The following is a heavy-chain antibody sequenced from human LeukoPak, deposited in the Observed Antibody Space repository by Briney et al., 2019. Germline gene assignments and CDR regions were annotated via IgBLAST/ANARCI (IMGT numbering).Heavy chain of an antibody. CDR3: ARDGHDYGDYFWYFDY. V-gene: IGHV3-33*01. Sequence: GGSLRLSCAASGFTFSNYGMHWVRQAPGKGLEWVAVIWYDGSNKYYGDSVKVRFTISRDNSKNTLYLQMNSLRAEDTAVYYCARDGHDYGDYFWYFDYWGQGTLVTVSS. D-gene: IGHD4-17*01. CDR2: IWYDGSNK. CDR1: GFTFSNYG. J-gene: IGHJ4*02.